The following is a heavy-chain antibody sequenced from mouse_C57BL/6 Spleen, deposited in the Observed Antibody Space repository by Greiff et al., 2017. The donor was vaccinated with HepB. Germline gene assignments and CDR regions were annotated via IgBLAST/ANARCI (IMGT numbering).Heavy chain of an antibody. CDR3: AREGDYDSY. CDR2: ISYDGSN. J-gene: IGHJ2*01. D-gene: IGHD2-4*01. Sequence: QLQESGPGLVKPSQSLSLTCSVTGYSITSGYYWNWIRQFPGNKLEWMGYISYDGSNNYNPSLKNRISITRDTSKNQFFLKLNSVTTEDTATYYCAREGDYDSYWGQGTTLTVSS. CDR1: GYSITSGYY. V-gene: IGHV3-6*01.